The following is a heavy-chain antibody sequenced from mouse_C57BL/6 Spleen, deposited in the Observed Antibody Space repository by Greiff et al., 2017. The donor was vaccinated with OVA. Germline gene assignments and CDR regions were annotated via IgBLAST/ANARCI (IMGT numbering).Heavy chain of an antibody. CDR1: GYTFTSYG. CDR3: AYYDYDKDAY. Sequence: QVQLQQSGAELARPGASVKLSCKASGYTFTSYGISWVKQRPGQGLEWIGEIYPRSGNTYYNEKFKGKATLTADKSSSTAYMELRSLPSEDSAVYFCAYYDYDKDAYWGQGTLVTVSA. D-gene: IGHD2-4*01. J-gene: IGHJ3*01. CDR2: IYPRSGNT. V-gene: IGHV1-81*01.